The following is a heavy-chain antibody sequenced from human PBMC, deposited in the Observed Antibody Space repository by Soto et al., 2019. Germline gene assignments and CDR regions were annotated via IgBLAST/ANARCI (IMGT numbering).Heavy chain of an antibody. Sequence: AQVVQSGAEVRKPGSSVKLSCKASEGTFHSYAIAWVRQAPGQGLEWMGGIIPYYNTLNYAQKFQDRVTITADDSTNPVYMELSSLRSDDTAVYFCASGASRWYPYFFDSWAQGTLVTVSS. CDR1: EGTFHSYA. V-gene: IGHV1-69*01. D-gene: IGHD6-13*01. CDR2: IIPYYNTL. J-gene: IGHJ4*02. CDR3: ASGASRWYPYFFDS.